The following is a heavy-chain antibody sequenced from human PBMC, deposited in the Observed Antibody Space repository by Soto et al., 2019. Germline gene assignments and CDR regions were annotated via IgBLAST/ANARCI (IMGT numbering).Heavy chain of an antibody. CDR3: ARDPPPPDY. CDR2: ISAYNGNT. Sequence: QVQLVQSGAEVKKPGASVKVSCKASGYTFDSYAISWMRQAPGQGLEWMGWISAYNGNTNYAQKLQGRVTMTTETSTSTAYIELRSLRSDDTAVYYCARDPPPPDYWGQGTLVTVSS. CDR1: GYTFDSYA. V-gene: IGHV1-18*01. J-gene: IGHJ4*02.